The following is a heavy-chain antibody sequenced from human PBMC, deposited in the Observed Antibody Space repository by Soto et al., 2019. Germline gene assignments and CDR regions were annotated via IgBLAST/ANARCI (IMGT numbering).Heavy chain of an antibody. CDR1: GYTFTNFG. CDR2: ISAFNGNT. D-gene: IGHD2-15*01. J-gene: IGHJ4*02. V-gene: IGHV1-18*01. CDR3: ARGVTPIDY. Sequence: QVQLVQSGAEVKKPGASVKVSCKASGYTFTNFGISWVRQAPGQGLEWMGWISAFNGNTNYAQKFHGIVTMNTDTSTSTAYMEVRSLRFDDTAVSSCARGVTPIDYRRQGTLVTVSS.